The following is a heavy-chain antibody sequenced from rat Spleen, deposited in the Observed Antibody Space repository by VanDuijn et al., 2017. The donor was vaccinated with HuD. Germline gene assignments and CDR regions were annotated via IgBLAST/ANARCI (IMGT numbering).Heavy chain of an antibody. CDR3: ARQDTSGYSDWFAY. V-gene: IGHV5S23*01. CDR2: ISTSGGST. J-gene: IGHJ3*01. D-gene: IGHD4-3*01. CDR1: GFTFSNYY. Sequence: EVQLVESGGGLVQPGRSLKLSCAASGFTFSNYYMAWVRQAPTKGLEWVASISTSGGSTYYRDSVKGRFTVSRDTSKSTLYLQVDSLRSEDTATYYCARQDTSGYSDWFAYWGQGTLVTVSS.